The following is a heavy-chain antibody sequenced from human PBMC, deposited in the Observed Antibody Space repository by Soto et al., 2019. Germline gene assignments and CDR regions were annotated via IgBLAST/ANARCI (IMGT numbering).Heavy chain of an antibody. CDR2: ISYDGTNK. V-gene: IGHV3-30*18. CDR3: AKDGGRLPGYYYYGMDV. CDR1: GFTFSHYG. J-gene: IGHJ6*02. D-gene: IGHD3-16*01. Sequence: QGQLVESGGGVVQPGRSLRLSCAASGFTFSHYGMHWVRQAPGKGLEWVAVISYDGTNKYYADSVKGRFTISRDNSKNTMYLQMNSLRAEDTAVYDCAKDGGRLPGYYYYGMDVWGQGPTVTVSS.